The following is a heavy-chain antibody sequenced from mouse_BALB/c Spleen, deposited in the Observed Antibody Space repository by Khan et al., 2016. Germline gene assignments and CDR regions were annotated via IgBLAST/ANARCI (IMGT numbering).Heavy chain of an antibody. D-gene: IGHD2-13*01. CDR1: GYSITSGYY. CDR3: ARGVDYFFDY. J-gene: IGHJ2*01. CDR2: ISDDGSS. V-gene: IGHV3-6*02. Sequence: EVQLQESGPGLVKPSQSLSLTCSVTGYSITSGYYWNWIRQFPGNKLECMGYISDDGSSNYNPSLKNRISITRDTSKNQFFLKLNSVTTEDTATYYCARGVDYFFDYWGQGTTLTVSS.